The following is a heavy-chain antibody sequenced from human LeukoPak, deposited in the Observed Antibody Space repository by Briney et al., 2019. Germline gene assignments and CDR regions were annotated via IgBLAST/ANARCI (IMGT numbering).Heavy chain of an antibody. D-gene: IGHD3-10*01. CDR2: IYYSGST. Sequence: PSETLSLTCTVSGGSISSSSYYWGWIRQPPGKGLEWIGSIYYSGSTYYNPSLKSLVTISVDTSKNQFSLKLSSVTAADTAVYYCARPGGYGSGSYYNWFDPWGQGTLVTVSS. CDR3: ARPGGYGSGSYYNWFDP. J-gene: IGHJ5*02. CDR1: GGSISSSSYY. V-gene: IGHV4-39*01.